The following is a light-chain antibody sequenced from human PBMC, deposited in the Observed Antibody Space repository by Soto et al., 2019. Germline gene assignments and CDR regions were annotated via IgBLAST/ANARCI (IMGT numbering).Light chain of an antibody. CDR1: QRVYSN. CDR3: QQYNNWPPIT. J-gene: IGKJ5*01. CDR2: DTS. Sequence: EILMTQSPDTLSVSPGESATLSCRASQRVYSNLAWYQQRPGQAPRLLIYDTSTRATGIPARFSGSGSGTEFTLTISSLQSEDFAVYYCQQYNNWPPITFGQGTRLEIK. V-gene: IGKV3-15*01.